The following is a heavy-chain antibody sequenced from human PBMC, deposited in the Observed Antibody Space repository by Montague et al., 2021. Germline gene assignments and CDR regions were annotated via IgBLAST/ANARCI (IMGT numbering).Heavy chain of an antibody. CDR1: GFNFSDHY. CDR3: ATEGEDPFDY. CDR2: ISPRSGYA. Sequence: SLRLSCAASGFNFSDHYMSWIRQAPGKGLEWISYISPRSGYANYADSVKGRFTISRDNAKNSLYPQMNSLRAEDTAMYYCATEGEDPFDYWGQGT. V-gene: IGHV3-11*05. D-gene: IGHD3-16*01. J-gene: IGHJ4*02.